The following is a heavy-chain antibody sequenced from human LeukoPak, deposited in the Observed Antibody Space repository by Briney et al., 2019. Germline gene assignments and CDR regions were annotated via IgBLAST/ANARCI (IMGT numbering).Heavy chain of an antibody. CDR1: GFTFRTYA. J-gene: IGHJ4*02. D-gene: IGHD4/OR15-4a*01. CDR2: MNGSGVTT. V-gene: IGHV3-23*01. Sequence: VGSLTLSCVASGFTFRTYAMSWVRQAPGKGLEWVSGMNGSGVTTYYADSVKGRFTISRDNYKNMLYLQMNSLSADDTAVYYCAKKAEAKFAFDSWGERTLDCVS. CDR3: AKKAEAKFAFDS.